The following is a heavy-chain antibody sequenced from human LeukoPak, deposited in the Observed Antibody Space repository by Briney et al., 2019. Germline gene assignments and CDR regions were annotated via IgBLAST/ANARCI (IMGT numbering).Heavy chain of an antibody. Sequence: GGSLRLSCEASGFTFSNAWMNWVRQPPGKGLEWVSRINSDGSSVTYADYVKGRFTVSRDNAKNTLYLQMNNLRAEDTAVYYCTRDLRMDYYYVDYYYYGMDVWGQGTTVTVPS. V-gene: IGHV3-74*03. CDR3: TRDLRMDYYYVDYYYYGMDV. J-gene: IGHJ6*02. D-gene: IGHD3-10*02. CDR1: GFTFSNAW. CDR2: INSDGSSV.